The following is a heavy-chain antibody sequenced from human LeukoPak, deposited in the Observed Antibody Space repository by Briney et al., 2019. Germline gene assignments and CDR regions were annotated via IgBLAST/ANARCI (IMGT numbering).Heavy chain of an antibody. CDR1: GFTVSSNY. J-gene: IGHJ4*02. CDR2: IYSGGST. CDR3: ARGYCSGTSCHTSY. D-gene: IGHD2-2*01. V-gene: IGHV3-66*01. Sequence: EGSLRLSCAASGFTVSSNYMSWVRQAPGKGREWVSVIYSGGSTYYADSVKGRFTISRDNSKNTLYLQMNSLRAQDTAVYYCARGYCSGTSCHTSYWGQGTLVTV.